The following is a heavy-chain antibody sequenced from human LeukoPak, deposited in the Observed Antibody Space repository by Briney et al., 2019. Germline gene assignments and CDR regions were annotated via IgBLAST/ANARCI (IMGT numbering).Heavy chain of an antibody. Sequence: PGGALRLSCTASGFTFCDYAMSWVRQAPGEGLEWVGFIRSKPYGGTTEYAASVKGRFTISRDDSESIAYLQMNRLKTEDTAVYYCSRGYCSGGSCYSYYYYMDVWGKGITVTVSS. V-gene: IGHV3-49*04. CDR3: SRGYCSGGSCYSYYYYMDV. CDR1: GFTFCDYA. CDR2: IRSKPYGGTT. J-gene: IGHJ6*03. D-gene: IGHD2-15*01.